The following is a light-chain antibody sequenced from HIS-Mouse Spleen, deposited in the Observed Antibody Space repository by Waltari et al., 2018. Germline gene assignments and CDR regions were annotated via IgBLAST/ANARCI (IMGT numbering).Light chain of an antibody. CDR2: EVS. Sequence: PGQSTTISCTGTSSDVGGYNYVSWYQQHPGKAPKLMIYEVSNRPSGVSNRFSGSKSGNTASLTISGLQAEDEADYYCSSYTSSSTFFGTGTKVTVL. J-gene: IGLJ1*01. V-gene: IGLV2-14*01. CDR3: SSYTSSSTF. CDR1: SSDVGGYNY.